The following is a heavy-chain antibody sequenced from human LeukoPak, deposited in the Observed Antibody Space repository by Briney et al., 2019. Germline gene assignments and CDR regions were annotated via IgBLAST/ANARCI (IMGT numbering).Heavy chain of an antibody. CDR3: AKTNYYDSSGYYHTPTNFDY. V-gene: IGHV3-30*02. CDR1: GFTFSSSA. D-gene: IGHD3-22*01. CDR2: IHYDGNNK. Sequence: GGSLRLSCAASGFTFSSSAMHWVRQAPGKGLDWVAFIHYDGNNKYYADSVKGRFTISRDNSKNTVYLQMNSLRAEDTAVYYCAKTNYYDSSGYYHTPTNFDYWGQGTLVTVSS. J-gene: IGHJ4*02.